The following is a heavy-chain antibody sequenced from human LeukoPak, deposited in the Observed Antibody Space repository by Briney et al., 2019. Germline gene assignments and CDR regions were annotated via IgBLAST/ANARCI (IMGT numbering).Heavy chain of an antibody. Sequence: ASVKVSCKASGYTFSNHGVTWVRQARGQGLEWMGWISAYNGKINYARKFQGRVTMTKDTSTSTAYMELRSLRSDDTAVYYCARRNYFFDYWGQGTLVTVSS. CDR2: ISAYNGKI. V-gene: IGHV1-18*01. CDR3: ARRNYFFDY. CDR1: GYTFSNHG. J-gene: IGHJ4*02.